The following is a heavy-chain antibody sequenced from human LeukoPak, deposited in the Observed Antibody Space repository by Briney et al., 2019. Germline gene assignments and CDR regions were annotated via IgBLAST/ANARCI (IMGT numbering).Heavy chain of an antibody. V-gene: IGHV3-48*03. CDR3: ARGSGYYDRVLDY. CDR1: GFTFSSYE. CDR2: ISSSGSTK. D-gene: IGHD3-22*01. J-gene: IGHJ4*02. Sequence: GGSLRLSCAASGFTFSSYEMNWVRQAPGKGLEWVPYISSSGSTKYYADSVKGRFTISRDNAKNSLYLQMNSLRAEDTAVYFCARGSGYYDRVLDYWGQGTLVTVSS.